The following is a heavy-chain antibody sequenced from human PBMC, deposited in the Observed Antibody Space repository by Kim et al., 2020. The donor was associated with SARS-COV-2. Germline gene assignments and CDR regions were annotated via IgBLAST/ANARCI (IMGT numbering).Heavy chain of an antibody. Sequence: ASVKVSCKASGYTFTSYAMNWVRQAPGQGLEWMGWINTNTGNPTYAQGFTGRFVFSLDTSVSTAYLQISSLKAEDTAVYYCARDLGFLEFSAYYGMDVWGKGPTVTASS. CDR1: GYTFTSYA. CDR3: ARDLGFLEFSAYYGMDV. CDR2: INTNTGNP. D-gene: IGHD3-3*01. V-gene: IGHV7-4-1*02. J-gene: IGHJ6*04.